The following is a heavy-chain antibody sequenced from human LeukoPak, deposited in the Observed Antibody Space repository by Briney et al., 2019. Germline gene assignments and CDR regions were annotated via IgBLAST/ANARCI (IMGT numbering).Heavy chain of an antibody. J-gene: IGHJ6*02. V-gene: IGHV1-69*04. CDR3: ARLYSVVVVAASQEGMDV. D-gene: IGHD2-15*01. CDR2: IIPILGIA. Sequence: SVKVSFKASAGTFSSYAISWVRQAPGQGLEWMGRIIPILGIANYAQKFQGRVTITADKSTSTAYMELSSLRSEDTAVYYCARLYSVVVVAASQEGMDVWGQGTTVTVSS. CDR1: AGTFSSYA.